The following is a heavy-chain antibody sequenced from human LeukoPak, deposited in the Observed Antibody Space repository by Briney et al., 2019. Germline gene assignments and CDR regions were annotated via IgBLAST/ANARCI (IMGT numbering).Heavy chain of an antibody. Sequence: ASVKVSCKASGYTFTSYDINWVRQATGQGLEWMGIINPSGGSTSYAQKFQGRVTMTRDTSTSTVYMELSSLRSEDTAVYYCARARPYCSSTSCPDLDYWGQGTLVTVSS. V-gene: IGHV1-46*01. D-gene: IGHD2-2*01. CDR2: INPSGGST. J-gene: IGHJ4*02. CDR1: GYTFTSYD. CDR3: ARARPYCSSTSCPDLDY.